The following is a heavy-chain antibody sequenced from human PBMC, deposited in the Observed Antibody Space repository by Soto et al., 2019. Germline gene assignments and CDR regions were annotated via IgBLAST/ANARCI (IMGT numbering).Heavy chain of an antibody. Sequence: QVQLVQSGAEVKKSGASVKVSCKASGFTLNDFGVSWVRQAPGQGLEWMGWISGYDGNTNFAQKYEGRVTMTIDSSTSTAYMELRNLRSDDTAMYYCAREKWFGQTPFDSWGQGNLVTVSS. CDR3: AREKWFGQTPFDS. CDR1: GFTLNDFG. V-gene: IGHV1-18*01. CDR2: ISGYDGNT. J-gene: IGHJ4*02. D-gene: IGHD3-10*01.